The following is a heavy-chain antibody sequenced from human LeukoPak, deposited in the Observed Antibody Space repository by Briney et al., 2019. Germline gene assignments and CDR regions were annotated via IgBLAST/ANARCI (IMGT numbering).Heavy chain of an antibody. V-gene: IGHV3-21*01. CDR1: GFTFSSYS. CDR3: ASLLSYYSPFDY. D-gene: IGHD3-10*01. Sequence: GGSLRLSCAASGFTFSSYSMNWVRQAPGKGLEWVSSISSSSSYIYYADSVKGRFTISRDNAKNSLYLQMNSLRAEDTAVYYCASLLSYYSPFDYWGQGTLVTVSS. J-gene: IGHJ4*02. CDR2: ISSSSSYI.